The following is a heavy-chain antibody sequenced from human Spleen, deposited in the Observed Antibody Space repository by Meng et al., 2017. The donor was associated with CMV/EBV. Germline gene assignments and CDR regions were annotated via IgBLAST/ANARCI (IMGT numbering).Heavy chain of an antibody. Sequence: GGSLRLSCKGSGYSFTNYWIGWVRQMPGKGLEWMAIIYPGDSDTRYSPSFQGQVTISSDKSISTAYLQWSSLKASDTAMYYCARYPPGMGVAFDIWGQGTMVTVSS. D-gene: IGHD3-16*01. CDR3: ARYPPGMGVAFDI. J-gene: IGHJ3*02. CDR2: IYPGDSDT. CDR1: GYSFTNYW. V-gene: IGHV5-51*01.